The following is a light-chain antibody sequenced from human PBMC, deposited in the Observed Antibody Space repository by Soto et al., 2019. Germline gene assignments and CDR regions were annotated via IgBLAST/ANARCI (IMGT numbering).Light chain of an antibody. CDR3: QQRSNWPPSIT. Sequence: EVVLTESPATLSLSPGDRATLSCRAGQSVTTFLAWYQQKPGPAPRLLXXDASDRAPGIPARFSGSGSATDFTLTINNLEPEDFAVYYCQQRSNWPPSITFGQGTRLEIK. J-gene: IGKJ5*01. CDR1: QSVTTF. V-gene: IGKV3-11*01. CDR2: DAS.